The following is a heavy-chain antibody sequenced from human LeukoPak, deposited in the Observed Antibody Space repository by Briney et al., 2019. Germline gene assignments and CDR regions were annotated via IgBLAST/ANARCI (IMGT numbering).Heavy chain of an antibody. Sequence: GGSLRLSCTTSGFTFGDYFMNWFRQAPGKGLEWVGFIRSQAHGGTTEYAASVKGRFTISRDDSKSIAYLQMNSLMTDDTVLYYCIRHRHSFNWFDPWGQGTLVTVSS. D-gene: IGHD5-18*01. V-gene: IGHV3-49*03. CDR3: IRHRHSFNWFDP. CDR1: GFTFGDYF. J-gene: IGHJ5*02. CDR2: IRSQAHGGTT.